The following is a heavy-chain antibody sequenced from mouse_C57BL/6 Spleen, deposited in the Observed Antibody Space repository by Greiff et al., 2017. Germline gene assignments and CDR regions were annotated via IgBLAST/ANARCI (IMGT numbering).Heavy chain of an antibody. Sequence: QVQLQQPGAELVKPGASVKMSCKASGYTFTSYWITWVKQRPGQGLEWIGDIYPGSGSTNYNEKFKSKATLTVDTSSSTAYMQLSSLTSEDAADYCCARQIRSYFDYWGQGTTLTVSS. CDR2: IYPGSGST. D-gene: IGHD3-2*02. CDR3: ARQIRSYFDY. CDR1: GYTFTSYW. J-gene: IGHJ2*01. V-gene: IGHV1-55*01.